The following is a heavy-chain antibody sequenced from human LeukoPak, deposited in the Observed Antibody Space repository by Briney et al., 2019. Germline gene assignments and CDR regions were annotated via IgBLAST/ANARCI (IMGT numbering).Heavy chain of an antibody. D-gene: IGHD6-13*01. J-gene: IGHJ6*03. V-gene: IGHV1-46*01. CDR2: INPSGGST. Sequence: GASVKVSCKASGYTFTSYYMHWVRQAPGQGLEWMGIINPSGGSTSYAQKFQGRVTMTRDTSTSTVYMELSSLRSEDTAVYYCARDNRAAAGTWVYYYYYMDVWGKGTTVTVSS. CDR1: GYTFTSYY. CDR3: ARDNRAAAGTWVYYYYYMDV.